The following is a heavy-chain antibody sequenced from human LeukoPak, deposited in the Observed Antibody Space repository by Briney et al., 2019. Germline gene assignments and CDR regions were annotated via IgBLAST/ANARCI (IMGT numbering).Heavy chain of an antibody. CDR1: GFTFSSYG. J-gene: IGHJ6*02. V-gene: IGHV3-30*18. CDR3: AKDALLWFGELLYGPPQYYYYGIDV. CDR2: ISYDGSNK. Sequence: GRSLRLSCAASGFTFSSYGMHWVRQAPGKGLEWVAVISYDGSNKYYADSVKGRFTISRDNSKNTLYLQMNSLRAEDTAVYYCAKDALLWFGELLYGPPQYYYYGIDVWGQGTLVAVSS. D-gene: IGHD3-10*01.